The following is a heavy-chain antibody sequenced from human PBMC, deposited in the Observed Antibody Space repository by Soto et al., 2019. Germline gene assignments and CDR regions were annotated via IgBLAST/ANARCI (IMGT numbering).Heavy chain of an antibody. J-gene: IGHJ6*02. D-gene: IGHD6-6*01. Sequence: SETLSLTCAVSGGSISSSNWWSWVRQPPGKGLEWIGEIYHSGSTNYNPSLKSRVTISVDKSKNQFSLKLSSVTAADTAVYYCARFWGIAARLWYYYYGMDVWGQGTTVTVSS. CDR3: ARFWGIAARLWYYYYGMDV. CDR1: GGSISSSNW. CDR2: IYHSGST. V-gene: IGHV4-4*02.